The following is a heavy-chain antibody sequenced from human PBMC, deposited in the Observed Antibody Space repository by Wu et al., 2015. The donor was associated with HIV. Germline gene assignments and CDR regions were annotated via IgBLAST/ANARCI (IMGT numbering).Heavy chain of an antibody. Sequence: QVQLVQSGAEVKKPGASVKVSCKASGYTFTSYYMHWVRQAPGQGLEWMGIINPSGGSTSYAQKFQGRVTMTRDTSTSTVYMELSSLRSEDTAVYYCARLQTGXSSSWYTYYFDYWGQGTLVTVSS. V-gene: IGHV1-46*01. D-gene: IGHD6-13*01. CDR2: INPSGGST. J-gene: IGHJ4*02. CDR1: GYTFTSYY. CDR3: ARLQTGXSSSWYTYYFDY.